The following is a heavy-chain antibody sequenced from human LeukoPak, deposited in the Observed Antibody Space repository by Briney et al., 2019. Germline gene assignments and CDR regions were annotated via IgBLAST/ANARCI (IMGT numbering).Heavy chain of an antibody. CDR3: ARDLNRWFGEFCLYY. J-gene: IGHJ4*02. CDR1: GYTFTGYY. V-gene: IGHV1-2*02. Sequence: GASVKVSCKASGYTFTGYYMHWVRQAPGQGLEWMGWINSNSGGTNYAQKFQGRVTMTRDTSISTVYMELSSLRSDDTAVYYCARDLNRWFGEFCLYYWGQGTLVTVSS. D-gene: IGHD3-10*01. CDR2: INSNSGGT.